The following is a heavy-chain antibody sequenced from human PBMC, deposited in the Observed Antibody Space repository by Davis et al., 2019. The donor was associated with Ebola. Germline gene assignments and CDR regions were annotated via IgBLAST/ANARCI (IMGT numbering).Heavy chain of an antibody. CDR2: IYYSGST. CDR1: GGSISSYY. V-gene: IGHV4-59*01. D-gene: IGHD6-13*01. CDR3: ARGGSSSWYYPNY. Sequence: MPSETLSLTCTLSGGSISSYYWSWIRQPPGKGLEWIGYIYYSGSTNYNPSLKSRVTISVDTSKNQFSLKLSSVTAADTAVYYCARGGSSSWYYPNYWGQGTLVTVSS. J-gene: IGHJ4*02.